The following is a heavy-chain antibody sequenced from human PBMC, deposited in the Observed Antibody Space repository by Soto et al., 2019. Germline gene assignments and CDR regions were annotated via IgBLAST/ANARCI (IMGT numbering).Heavy chain of an antibody. J-gene: IGHJ4*02. CDR1: GFTFSDYY. D-gene: IGHD3-10*01. V-gene: IGHV3-11*06. CDR3: ARDPMGRGVPLDY. CDR2: VSSDGGFT. Sequence: QVQLVESGGGLVEPGGSLRLSCEASGFTFSDYYMRWIRQLPGRGLECLSYVSSDGGFTHYADSVQGRFTISRDNTKNSLFLEMKGLRAEDTALYFCARDPMGRGVPLDYWGPGTLVTVSS.